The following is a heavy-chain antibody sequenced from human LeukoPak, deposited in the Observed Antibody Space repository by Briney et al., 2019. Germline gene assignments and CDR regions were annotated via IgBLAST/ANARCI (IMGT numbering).Heavy chain of an antibody. D-gene: IGHD1-26*01. V-gene: IGHV1-18*01. CDR1: GYTFTSYG. J-gene: IGHJ5*02. Sequence: GASVKVSCKASGYTFTSYGISWVRQAPGQGLEWMGWISAYNGNTNYAQKLQGRVTMTTDTSTSTAYMELRSLRSDDTAVYYCARRLGATTLNWFDPWGQRTLVTVSS. CDR3: ARRLGATTLNWFDP. CDR2: ISAYNGNT.